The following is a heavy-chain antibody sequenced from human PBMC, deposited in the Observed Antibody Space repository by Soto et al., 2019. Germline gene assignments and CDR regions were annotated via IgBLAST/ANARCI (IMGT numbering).Heavy chain of an antibody. J-gene: IGHJ6*02. Sequence: SETLSLTCTVSGGSISSGGYYWSWIRQHPGKGLEWIGYIYYSGSTYYNPSLKSRVTISVDTSKNQFSLKLSSVTAADTAVYYCARDQQCGGDCYPSRYYYGMDVWGQGTTVTVSS. CDR2: IYYSGST. D-gene: IGHD2-21*02. V-gene: IGHV4-31*03. CDR3: ARDQQCGGDCYPSRYYYGMDV. CDR1: GGSISSGGYY.